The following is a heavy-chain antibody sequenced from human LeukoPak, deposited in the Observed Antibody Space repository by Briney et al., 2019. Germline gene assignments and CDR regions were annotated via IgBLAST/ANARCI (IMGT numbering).Heavy chain of an antibody. CDR1: GGSISSGSYY. CDR2: IYTSGST. Sequence: PSETLSLTCTVSGGSISSGSYYWSWIRQPAGKGLEWIGRIYTSGSTNYNPSLKSRVTISVDTSKNQFSLKLSSVTAADTAVYYCASFRGSSSSSVDYWGQGTLVTVSS. CDR3: ASFRGSSSSSVDY. V-gene: IGHV4-61*02. J-gene: IGHJ4*02. D-gene: IGHD6-13*01.